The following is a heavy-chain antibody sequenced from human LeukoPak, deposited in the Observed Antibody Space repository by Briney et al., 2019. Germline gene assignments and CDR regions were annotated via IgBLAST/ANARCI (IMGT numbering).Heavy chain of an antibody. CDR1: GYTFTRYH. Sequence: ASVNVSCKTSGYTFTRYHIHWVRQAPAQGRDGMGGINPSGGTTTYAQNFQGRVTMTRDTSTIKVYMELSSLRSDDTAVYYCAREAIFGVVREYYFDYWGQGTLVTVS. D-gene: IGHD3-3*01. CDR3: AREAIFGVVREYYFDY. J-gene: IGHJ4*02. V-gene: IGHV1-46*01. CDR2: INPSGGTT.